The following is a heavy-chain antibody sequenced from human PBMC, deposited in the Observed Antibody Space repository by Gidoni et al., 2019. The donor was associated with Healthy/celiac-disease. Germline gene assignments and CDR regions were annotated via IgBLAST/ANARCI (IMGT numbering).Heavy chain of an antibody. J-gene: IGHJ4*02. CDR2: ISGDGGST. CDR1: GLTFDDYA. Sequence: EVQLVESGGGVVQHGGSLRLSCAASGLTFDDYAMHWVRQAPGKGLEWVSLISGDGGSTYYADSVKGRFTISRDNSKNSLYLQMNSLRTEDTALYYCAKDFYYDSSGYKDYWGQGTLVTVSS. CDR3: AKDFYYDSSGYKDY. V-gene: IGHV3-43*02. D-gene: IGHD3-22*01.